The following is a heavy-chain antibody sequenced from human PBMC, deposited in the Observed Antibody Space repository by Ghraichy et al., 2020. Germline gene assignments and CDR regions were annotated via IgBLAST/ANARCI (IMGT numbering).Heavy chain of an antibody. V-gene: IGHV4-34*01. CDR2: INHSGST. D-gene: IGHD4-17*01. CDR1: GGSFSGYY. J-gene: IGHJ4*02. Sequence: SETLSLTCAVYGGSFSGYYWSWIRQPPGKGLEWIGEINHSGSTNYNPSLKSRVTISVDTSKNQFSLKLSSVTAADTAVYYCARGSTGEPFDYWGQGTLVTVSS. CDR3: ARGSTGEPFDY.